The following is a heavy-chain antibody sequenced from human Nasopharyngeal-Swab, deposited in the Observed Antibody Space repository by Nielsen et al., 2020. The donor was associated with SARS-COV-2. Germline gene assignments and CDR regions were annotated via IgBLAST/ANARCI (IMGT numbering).Heavy chain of an antibody. Sequence: GESLKISCAASGFTFGSFAMNWVRQAPGKGLEWVSSIRSTTSYRNYADSVKGRFTISRDNAKNSLYLQMNSLRAEDTAVYYCARDDDFWSGYSNGMDVWGQGTTVTVSS. CDR1: GFTFGSFA. D-gene: IGHD3-3*01. J-gene: IGHJ6*02. V-gene: IGHV3-21*01. CDR3: ARDDDFWSGYSNGMDV. CDR2: IRSTTSYR.